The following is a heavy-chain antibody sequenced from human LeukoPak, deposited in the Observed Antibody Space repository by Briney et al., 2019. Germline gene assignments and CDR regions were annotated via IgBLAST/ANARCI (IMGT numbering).Heavy chain of an antibody. CDR3: ARGKVDYVGLYYYYGMDV. D-gene: IGHD4-17*01. CDR2: INHSGST. Sequence: SETLSLTSAVYGGSFSGYYWSWIRQPPGKGLEWVGEINHSGSTNYNPSLKSRVTISVDTSKNQFSLKLSSVTAADTAVYYCARGKVDYVGLYYYYGMDVWGQGTTVTVSS. V-gene: IGHV4-34*01. J-gene: IGHJ6*02. CDR1: GGSFSGYY.